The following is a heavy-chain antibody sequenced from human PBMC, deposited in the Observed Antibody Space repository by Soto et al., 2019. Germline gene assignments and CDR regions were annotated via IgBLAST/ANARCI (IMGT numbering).Heavy chain of an antibody. CDR1: GFTFSSYG. J-gene: IGHJ4*02. Sequence: PGGSLRLSCAASGFTFSSYGMHWVRQAPGKGLEWVAVIWYDGSNKYYADSVKGRFTISRDNSKNTLYLQMNSLRAEDTAVYYCARDEADSSSWYSAGYSDYWGQGTLVTVSS. CDR3: ARDEADSSSWYSAGYSDY. D-gene: IGHD6-13*01. V-gene: IGHV3-33*01. CDR2: IWYDGSNK.